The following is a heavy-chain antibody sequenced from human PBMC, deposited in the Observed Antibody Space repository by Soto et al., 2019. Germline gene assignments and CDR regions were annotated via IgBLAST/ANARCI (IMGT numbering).Heavy chain of an antibody. CDR2: IWYDGGNK. CDR3: ARDGDVNTGFGKDY. D-gene: IGHD3-16*01. J-gene: IGHJ4*02. Sequence: QVQLVESGGGVVQPGRSLRLSCAASGFTFSNYGMHWVRQAPGKGLEWVAFIWYDGGNKYYAESVKGRFTISRDNSKKTLYLQMNSLRAEDTAVYYCARDGDVNTGFGKDYWGQGTLVTVSS. CDR1: GFTFSNYG. V-gene: IGHV3-33*01.